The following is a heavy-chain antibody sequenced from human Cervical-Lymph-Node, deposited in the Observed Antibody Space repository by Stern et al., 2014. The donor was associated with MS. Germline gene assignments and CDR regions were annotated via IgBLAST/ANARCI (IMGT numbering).Heavy chain of an antibody. V-gene: IGHV1-69*01. Sequence: QVQLVQSGAEVKKPGPSVKVSCKASGGTFSSYAISWVRQGPGQGLEWMGGIIPIFGTANYPQKFPGRGSLHAAESPGNAYMELRSLRSEDTAVYYCARVASCSGGSCYQPFDYWGQGTLVTVSS. D-gene: IGHD2-15*01. CDR1: GGTFSSYA. CDR3: ARVASCSGGSCYQPFDY. CDR2: IIPIFGTA. J-gene: IGHJ4*02.